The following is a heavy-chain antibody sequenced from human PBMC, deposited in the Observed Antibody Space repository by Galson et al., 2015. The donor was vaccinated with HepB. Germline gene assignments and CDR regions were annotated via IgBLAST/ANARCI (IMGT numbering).Heavy chain of an antibody. Sequence: VRVAGKASGDTFAPYGRTWVRQAPGQGLEWVGGISPKNGEAEYAQRFQGTFTMPTDIPRTTAHLRWESLTPDDTAVYYLAGGHSRQHGVDLNSYYVAMDVWSQGTTVTV. V-gene: IGHV1-18*01. J-gene: IGHJ6*02. CDR3: AGGHSRQHGVDLNSYYVAMDV. CDR1: GDTFAPYG. D-gene: IGHD1/OR15-1a*01. CDR2: ISPKNGEA.